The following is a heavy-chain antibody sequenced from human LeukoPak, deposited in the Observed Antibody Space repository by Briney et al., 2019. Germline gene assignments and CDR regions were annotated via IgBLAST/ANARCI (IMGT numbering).Heavy chain of an antibody. CDR1: GFTFSSYG. J-gene: IGHJ4*02. D-gene: IGHD4/OR15-4a*01. V-gene: IGHV3-33*01. CDR3: ATPTRSMMLYYFDY. CDR2: IWYDGSNK. Sequence: PGRSLRLSCAASGFTFSSYGMHWVRQAPGKGLEWVAVIWYDGSNKYYADSVKGRFTISRDNSKNTLYLQMNSLRAEDTAVYYCATPTRSMMLYYFDYWGQGTLVTVSS.